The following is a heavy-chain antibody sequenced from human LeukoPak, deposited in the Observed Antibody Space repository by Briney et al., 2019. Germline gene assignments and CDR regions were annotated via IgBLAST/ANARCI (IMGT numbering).Heavy chain of an antibody. J-gene: IGHJ4*02. V-gene: IGHV3-9*01. D-gene: IGHD5-12*01. CDR3: AKDMGGEIVATLGVDY. Sequence: PGGSLRLSCAASGFTFDHYAMHWVRQVPGKGLEWVSGISWNSGSIGYADSVKGRFTISRDNAKNSLYLQMNSLRAEDTALFYCAKDMGGEIVATLGVDYWGQGTLVTVSS. CDR2: ISWNSGSI. CDR1: GFTFDHYA.